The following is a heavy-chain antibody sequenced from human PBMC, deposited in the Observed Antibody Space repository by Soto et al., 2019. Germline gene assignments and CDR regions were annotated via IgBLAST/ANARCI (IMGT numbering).Heavy chain of an antibody. CDR3: ASTEVRSYRSSWYNY. D-gene: IGHD6-13*01. J-gene: IGHJ4*02. CDR2: INPSGGST. V-gene: IGHV1-46*01. CDR1: GYTFTSYH. Sequence: QVQLVQSGAEVKKPGASVKVSCKASGYTFTSYHMHWVRQAPGQGLEWMGIINPSGGSTSYAQKFQGRVTMTRDTSTSTVYMELSSLRSEDTAVYYCASTEVRSYRSSWYNYWGQGTLVTVSS.